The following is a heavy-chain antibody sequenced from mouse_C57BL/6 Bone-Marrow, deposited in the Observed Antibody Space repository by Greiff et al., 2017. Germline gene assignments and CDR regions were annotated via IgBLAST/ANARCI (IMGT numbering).Heavy chain of an antibody. J-gene: IGHJ2*01. D-gene: IGHD3-2*02. Sequence: VKLLESGPGLVRPGASVTLSCKASGYTFTSYGMSWVKQRTGQGLEWIGEIYPRSGTTYYNEKFKGKATLTSDKSSSTAYMELRSLTSEDYAVYFCARDSSGYPFDYWGQGTTLTVPS. CDR3: ARDSSGYPFDY. CDR2: IYPRSGTT. V-gene: IGHV1-81*01. CDR1: GYTFTSYG.